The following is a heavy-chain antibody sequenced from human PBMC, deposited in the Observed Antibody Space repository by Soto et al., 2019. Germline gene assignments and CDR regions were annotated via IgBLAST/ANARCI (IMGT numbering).Heavy chain of an antibody. J-gene: IGHJ6*03. CDR2: IYYSGST. Sequence: SETLSLTCTVSGDSISNYYWSWIRQPPGKGLEWIGYIYYSGSTNYNPSLKSRVTMSVDTSKNQFSLKLSSVTAADTAVYYCARGGDFWSGYYTDYYYMDVWGKGTTVTVSS. CDR3: ARGGDFWSGYYTDYYYMDV. V-gene: IGHV4-59*01. CDR1: GDSISNYY. D-gene: IGHD3-3*01.